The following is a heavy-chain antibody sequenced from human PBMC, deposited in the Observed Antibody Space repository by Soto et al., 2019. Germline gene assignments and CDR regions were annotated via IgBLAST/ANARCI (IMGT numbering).Heavy chain of an antibody. CDR3: AKDGVQWELPQYYFDY. CDR2: ISYDGSNK. V-gene: IGHV3-30*18. J-gene: IGHJ4*02. Sequence: GGSLRLSCAASGFTFSSYGMHWVRQAPGKGLEWVAVISYDGSNKYYADSVKGRFTISRDNSKNTLYLQMNSLRAEDTAVYYCAKDGVQWELPQYYFDYWGQGTLVTVSS. CDR1: GFTFSSYG. D-gene: IGHD1-26*01.